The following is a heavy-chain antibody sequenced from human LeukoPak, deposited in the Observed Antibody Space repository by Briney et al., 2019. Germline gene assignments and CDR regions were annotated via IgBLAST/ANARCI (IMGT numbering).Heavy chain of an antibody. D-gene: IGHD5-12*01. Sequence: PGGSLRLSCAASGFTFSNYWMGWVRQAPGKGLEWVANIKQDGSEKRYVDPVKGRFTISRDNAKNSLYLQMNSLRAEDTALYYCAKDSVRGGYGDFGYWGQGTLVTVSS. J-gene: IGHJ4*02. CDR1: GFTFSNYW. V-gene: IGHV3-7*03. CDR3: AKDSVRGGYGDFGY. CDR2: IKQDGSEK.